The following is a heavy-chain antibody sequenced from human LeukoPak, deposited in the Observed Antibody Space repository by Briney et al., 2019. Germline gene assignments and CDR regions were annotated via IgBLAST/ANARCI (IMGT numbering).Heavy chain of an antibody. Sequence: SETLSLTCAVYGGSFSGYYWSWIRQPPGKGLEWIGEINHSGSTNYNPSLKSRVTISVDTSKNQFSLKLSSVTAADTAVYYCATAVPLTAAGIRHWFDPWGQGTLVTVSS. D-gene: IGHD6-13*01. CDR3: ATAVPLTAAGIRHWFDP. CDR2: INHSGST. J-gene: IGHJ5*02. CDR1: GGSFSGYY. V-gene: IGHV4-34*01.